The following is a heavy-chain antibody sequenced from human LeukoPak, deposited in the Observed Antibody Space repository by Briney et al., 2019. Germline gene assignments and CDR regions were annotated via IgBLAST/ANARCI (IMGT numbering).Heavy chain of an antibody. V-gene: IGHV3-33*05. CDR3: AKGDFWNGLGEYFLY. D-gene: IGHD3-3*01. J-gene: IGHJ1*01. CDR1: GFSFSTYG. CDR2: ISYDGSNQ. Sequence: GGSLRLSCAASGFSFSTYGMFWVRQAPGKGLEWVGVISYDGSNQYYADSVKGRFTISRDNSKNTLYLQMDSLRAEGTAVYYCAKGDFWNGLGEYFLYWGQGILVTVSS.